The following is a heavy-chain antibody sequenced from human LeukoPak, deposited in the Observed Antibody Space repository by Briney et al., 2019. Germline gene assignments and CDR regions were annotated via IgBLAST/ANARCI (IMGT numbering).Heavy chain of an antibody. CDR2: IRYDGSEK. J-gene: IGHJ4*02. D-gene: IGHD3-16*01. V-gene: IGHV3-30*02. CDR3: AKGFGGGVDY. CDR1: GFVSSNYG. Sequence: GGSLRLSCAASGFVSSNYGIHWVRQAPGKGLEWVAFIRYDGSEKYYADSVKGRFTISRDNSKSTLYLQMNSLRDEDTAVYYCAKGFGGGVDYWGREPWSPSPQ.